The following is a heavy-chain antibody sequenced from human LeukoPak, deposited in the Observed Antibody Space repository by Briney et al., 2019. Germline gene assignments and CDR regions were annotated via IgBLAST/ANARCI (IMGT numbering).Heavy chain of an antibody. J-gene: IGHJ6*02. CDR1: GYTLTELS. CDR3: ATDPGEIVPAAKGPRGDYCYGMDV. D-gene: IGHD2-2*01. V-gene: IGHV1-24*01. Sequence: GASVKVSCKVSGYTLTELSMHWVRQAPGKGLEWMGGFDREDGETIYAQKFQGRVTMTEDTSTDTAYMELNSLRSDDTAVYYCATDPGEIVPAAKGPRGDYCYGMDVWGQGTTVTVSS. CDR2: FDREDGET.